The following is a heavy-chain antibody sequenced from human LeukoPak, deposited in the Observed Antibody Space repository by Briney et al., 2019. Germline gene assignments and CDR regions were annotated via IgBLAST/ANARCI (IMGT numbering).Heavy chain of an antibody. CDR1: GFTFSSYA. V-gene: IGHV3-23*01. D-gene: IGHD4-23*01. CDR3: ARTTVESGRYDAFDI. J-gene: IGHJ3*02. Sequence: SGGSLRLSCAASGFTFSSYAMSWVRQAPGKGLEWVSAISGSGGSTYYADSVKGRFTISRDNSKNTLYLQMNSLRVEDTAVYYCARTTVESGRYDAFDIWGQGILVSVSS. CDR2: ISGSGGST.